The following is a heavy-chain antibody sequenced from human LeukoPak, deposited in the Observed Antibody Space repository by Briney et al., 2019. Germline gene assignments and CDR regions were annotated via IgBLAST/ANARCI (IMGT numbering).Heavy chain of an antibody. CDR2: IYYSGST. V-gene: IGHV4-30-4*01. Sequence: SETLSLTCTVSGGSISSGDYYWSWIRQPPGKGLEWIGYIYYSGSTYYDPSLKSRVTISVDTSKNQFSLKLSSVTAADTAVYYCARDGYGDPLDYWGQGTLVTVSS. CDR1: GGSISSGDYY. CDR3: ARDGYGDPLDY. D-gene: IGHD4-17*01. J-gene: IGHJ4*02.